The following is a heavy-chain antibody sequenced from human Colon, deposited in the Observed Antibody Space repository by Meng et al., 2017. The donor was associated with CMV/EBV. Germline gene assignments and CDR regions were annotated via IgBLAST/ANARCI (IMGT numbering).Heavy chain of an antibody. CDR3: ATLKWLNYFFEY. Sequence: CVASGFSFTTYAMSWFSQAPGRGLGWVASISRDGDDTYYAESVKGRFIVSRDNSKNTLYLQVNGLRAEDTAVYYCATLKWLNYFFEYWGQGTLVTVSS. V-gene: IGHV3-23*01. CDR1: GFSFTTYA. J-gene: IGHJ4*02. D-gene: IGHD5-24*01. CDR2: ISRDGDDT.